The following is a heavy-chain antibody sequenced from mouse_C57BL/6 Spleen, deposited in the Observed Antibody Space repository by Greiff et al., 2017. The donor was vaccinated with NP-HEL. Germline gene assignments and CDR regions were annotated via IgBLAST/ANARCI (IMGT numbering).Heavy chain of an antibody. V-gene: IGHV1-54*01. CDR3: ARREIYYYGSSFY. CDR1: GYAFTNYL. Sequence: QVQLQQSGAELVRPGTSVKVSCKASGYAFTNYLIEWVKQRPGQGLEWIGVINPGSGGTNYNEKFKGKATLTADKSSSTAYMQLSSLTSEDSAVYFCARREIYYYGSSFYWGQGTLVTVSA. CDR2: INPGSGGT. D-gene: IGHD1-1*01. J-gene: IGHJ3*01.